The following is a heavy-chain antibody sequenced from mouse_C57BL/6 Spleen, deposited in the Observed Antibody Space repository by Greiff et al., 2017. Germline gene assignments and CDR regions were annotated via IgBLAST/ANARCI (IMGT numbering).Heavy chain of an antibody. Sequence: EVKLQESGGDLVKPGGSLKLSCAASGFTFSSYGMSWVRQTPDKRLEWVATISSGGSYTYYPDSVKGRFTISRDNAKNTLYLQMSSLKSEDTAMYYCARQDYDFLFAYWGQGTLVTVSA. V-gene: IGHV5-6*01. CDR3: ARQDYDFLFAY. J-gene: IGHJ3*01. CDR1: GFTFSSYG. D-gene: IGHD2-4*01. CDR2: ISSGGSYT.